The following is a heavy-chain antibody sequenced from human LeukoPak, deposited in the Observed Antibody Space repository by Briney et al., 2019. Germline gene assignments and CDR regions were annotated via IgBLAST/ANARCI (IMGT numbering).Heavy chain of an antibody. D-gene: IGHD2-2*01. J-gene: IGHJ5*02. V-gene: IGHV4-59*01. Sequence: SETLCLTCTVSGGSISGYYWSWSRQRPGKGLGWMGYIYYSGSTNYTPYLKSRVTISVDTSTNQFSLKLSSVTAADTAVYYCARVSRGYCSSTSCYEGNWFDPWGQGHLVTVSS. CDR1: GGSISGYY. CDR2: IYYSGST. CDR3: ARVSRGYCSSTSCYEGNWFDP.